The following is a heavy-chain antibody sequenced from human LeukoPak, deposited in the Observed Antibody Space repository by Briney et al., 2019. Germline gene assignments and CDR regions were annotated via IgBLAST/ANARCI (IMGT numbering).Heavy chain of an antibody. V-gene: IGHV4-39*01. CDR2: IYYSGST. J-gene: IGHJ4*02. Sequence: PSETLSLTCTVSGGSISSSSYYWGWIRQPPGKGLEWIGSIYYSGSTYYNPSLKSRVTISVDTSKNQFSLKLSSVTAADTAVYYCARQGHYGSGSYWGQGTLVTVSS. CDR3: ARQGHYGSGSY. D-gene: IGHD3-10*01. CDR1: GGSISSSSYY.